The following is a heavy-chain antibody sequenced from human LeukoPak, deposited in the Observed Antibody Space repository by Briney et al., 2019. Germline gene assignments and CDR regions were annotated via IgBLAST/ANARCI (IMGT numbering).Heavy chain of an antibody. CDR3: ARGGGYYYGSGSYLDY. Sequence: GESLKISCKGSGYSFTSYWIGWVRQMPGKGLEWMGIIYPGDSDTRYSPSFQGQFTISADKSISTAYLQWSSLKASDTAMYYCARGGGYYYGSGSYLDYWGQGTLVTVSS. CDR1: GYSFTSYW. J-gene: IGHJ4*02. V-gene: IGHV5-51*01. CDR2: IYPGDSDT. D-gene: IGHD3-10*01.